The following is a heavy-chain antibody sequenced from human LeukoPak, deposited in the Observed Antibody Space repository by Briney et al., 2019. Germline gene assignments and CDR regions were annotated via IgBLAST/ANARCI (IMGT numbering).Heavy chain of an antibody. CDR1: GGSISSYY. CDR3: ARDYPYYDFWSDSGDNWFDP. Sequence: PSETLSLTCTVSGGSISSYYWSWVRQPAGKGLEWIGRIYTSGRTKYNPSLKSPVPISVDTSKNQFSLQLSSVTAADTAVYYCARDYPYYDFWSDSGDNWFDPWGQGTPVTVSS. D-gene: IGHD3-3*01. J-gene: IGHJ5*02. V-gene: IGHV4-4*07. CDR2: IYTSGRT.